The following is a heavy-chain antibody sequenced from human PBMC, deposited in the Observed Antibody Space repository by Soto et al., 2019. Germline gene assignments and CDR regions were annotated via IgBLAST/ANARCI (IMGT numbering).Heavy chain of an antibody. CDR2: IYYSGST. D-gene: IGHD2-15*01. Sequence: QVQLQESGPGLVKPSQTLSLTCTVSGGSISSGGYYWSCIRQHPGKGLEWIGYIYYSGSTYYNPSLKSRVTISVDTSKHQCSLNLSSVTAADTAGYYCARVSGGYCHYGMYVWGQGSTVTVSS. CDR1: GGSISSGGYY. V-gene: IGHV4-31*03. CDR3: ARVSGGYCHYGMYV. J-gene: IGHJ6*02.